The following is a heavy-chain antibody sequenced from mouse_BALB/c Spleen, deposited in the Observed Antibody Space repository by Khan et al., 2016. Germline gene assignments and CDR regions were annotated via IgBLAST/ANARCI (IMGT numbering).Heavy chain of an antibody. CDR3: ARLDYYGIGAY. Sequence: EVKLLESGGGLVQPGGSLKLSCAASGFDFSRYWMSWVRQAPGQGLEWIGEINPDSSTINYTPSLKDKFIISRDNANNTLYLQMSKVSSEDSALYYCARLDYYGIGAYWGQGTVDSVS. V-gene: IGHV4-1*02. CDR2: INPDSSTI. CDR1: GFDFSRYW. D-gene: IGHD1-2*01. J-gene: IGHJ3*01.